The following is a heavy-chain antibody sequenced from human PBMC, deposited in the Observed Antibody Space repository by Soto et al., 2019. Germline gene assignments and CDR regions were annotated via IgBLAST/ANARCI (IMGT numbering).Heavy chain of an antibody. CDR2: ISTTSFTI. J-gene: IGHJ5*01. CDR3: ARDRCYDGTCYSASDS. CDR1: GFRFSTYN. Sequence: EVRLMESGGGLVQPGGSLRLSCAASGFRFSTYNMDWVRQAPGKGPEWIAHISTTSFTIYYADSVKGRFTISRDNDRNCLYLEMNSLRDEDTAVYYCARDRCYDGTCYSASDSWGQGTLVTVSS. D-gene: IGHD2-15*01. V-gene: IGHV3-48*02.